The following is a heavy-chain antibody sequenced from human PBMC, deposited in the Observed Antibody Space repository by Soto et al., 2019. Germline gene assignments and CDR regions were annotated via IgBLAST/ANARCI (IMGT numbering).Heavy chain of an antibody. CDR3: ARHGPTWVAQVLYFDY. Sequence: QLQLQESGPRLVKPSETLSLTCTVSGGSITSSHYYWGRIRQPPGKGLEWIGTIYYSGTTSYHPSLTSRVTISADTSKNQFSLRLTAVTAADTAVYYCARHGPTWVAQVLYFDYWGQGALVTVSS. J-gene: IGHJ4*02. CDR1: GGSITSSHYY. CDR2: IYYSGTT. D-gene: IGHD7-27*01. V-gene: IGHV4-39*01.